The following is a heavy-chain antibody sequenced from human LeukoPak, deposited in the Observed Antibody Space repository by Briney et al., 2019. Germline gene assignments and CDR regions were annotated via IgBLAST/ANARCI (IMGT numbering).Heavy chain of an antibody. CDR3: GREQAGETYVYYAMDV. Sequence: ASVKVSCKASGYTFTRYGISWVRQAPGQGLEWMGWISGCNAKTNYAQKFQGRVTMTTDTSSSTAYMEVRSLRSDDTAVYYCGREQAGETYVYYAMDVWGLGTTVTVSS. V-gene: IGHV1-18*01. CDR1: GYTFTRYG. J-gene: IGHJ6*02. CDR2: ISGCNAKT. D-gene: IGHD7-27*01.